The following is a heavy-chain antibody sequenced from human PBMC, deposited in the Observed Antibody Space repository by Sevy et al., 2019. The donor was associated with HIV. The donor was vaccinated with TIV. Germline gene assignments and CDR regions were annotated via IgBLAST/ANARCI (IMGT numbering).Heavy chain of an antibody. CDR3: TRESGYYRNYVRGHY. CDR2: ISYAGSAT. CDR1: GFTFNTHA. V-gene: IGHV3-30*04. D-gene: IGHD3-10*02. Sequence: GGSLRLSCAASGFTFNTHAMHWVRQAPGKGLEWVAVISYAGSATYYTDSVKGRFTISRDNSKNKLYLEMTSLRVEDTAVYYCTRESGYYRNYVRGHYWGQGTPVTVSS. J-gene: IGHJ4*02.